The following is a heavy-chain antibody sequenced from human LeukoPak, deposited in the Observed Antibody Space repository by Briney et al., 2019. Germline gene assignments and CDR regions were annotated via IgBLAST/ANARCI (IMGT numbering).Heavy chain of an antibody. J-gene: IGHJ4*02. CDR3: AILAVAGPIDY. D-gene: IGHD6-19*01. CDR2: IIPIFGTA. V-gene: IGHV1-69*05. CDR1: GGTFSSYA. Sequence: SVKVSCKASGGTFSSYAISWVRQAPGQGLEWMGGIIPIFGTANYAQKFQGRVTITTDESTSTANMELSSLRSEDTAVYYCAILAVAGPIDYWGQGTLVTVSS.